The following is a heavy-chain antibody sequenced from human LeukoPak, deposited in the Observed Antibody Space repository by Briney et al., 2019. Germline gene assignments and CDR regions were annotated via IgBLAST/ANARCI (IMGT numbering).Heavy chain of an antibody. D-gene: IGHD5-24*01. V-gene: IGHV3-33*01. CDR2: IWYDGSNK. Sequence: GGSLRLSCAASGFTFSSYGMHWVRQAPGKGLEWVAVIWYDGSNKYYADSVKGRFTISRDNSKNTLYLQMNSLRAEDTAVNCCARGWLQLIRLDYWGQGTLVTVSS. J-gene: IGHJ4*02. CDR3: ARGWLQLIRLDY. CDR1: GFTFSSYG.